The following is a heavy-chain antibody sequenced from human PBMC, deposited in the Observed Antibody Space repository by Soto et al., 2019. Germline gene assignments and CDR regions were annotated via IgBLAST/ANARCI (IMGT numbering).Heavy chain of an antibody. V-gene: IGHV3-15*01. D-gene: IGHD3-3*01. CDR3: TTDRFSVSPD. Sequence: GGSLRLSCAAFGFIFSNAWMNWVRQAPGKGLEWVGRIKSKTDGGTTDYAAPVKGRFTISRDDSKTTLYLQMNSLKSEDTAVYYCTTDRFSVSPDWGLGTLVTVSS. CDR2: IKSKTDGGTT. J-gene: IGHJ4*02. CDR1: GFIFSNAW.